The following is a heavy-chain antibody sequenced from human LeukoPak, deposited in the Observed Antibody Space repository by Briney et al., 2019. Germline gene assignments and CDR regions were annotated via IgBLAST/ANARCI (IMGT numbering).Heavy chain of an antibody. V-gene: IGHV4-4*09. J-gene: IGHJ5*02. Sequence: SSEPLSLTCTVSGRSISSYYWSWIRQPPGKGLEWIGYIYTSGSTNYNPSLKSRVTISVDTSKNQFSLKLSSVTAADTAVYYCARTSPRENWFDPWGQGTLVTVSS. CDR3: ARTSPRENWFDP. CDR1: GRSISSYY. CDR2: IYTSGST.